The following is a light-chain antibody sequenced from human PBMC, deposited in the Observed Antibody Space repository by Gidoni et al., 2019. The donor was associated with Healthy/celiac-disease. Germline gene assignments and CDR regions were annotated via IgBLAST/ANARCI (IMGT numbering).Light chain of an antibody. CDR2: DAS. J-gene: IGKJ4*01. CDR1: QSVSNY. CDR3: QQRSNWLALT. V-gene: IGKV3-11*01. Sequence: EIVLTQSPATLSLSPGARATLSCRACQSVSNYLAWYQQKPGQAPRLLIYDASNRAPGIPARFSGSGSGTDFTLTISSLEPEDFAVYYCQQRSNWLALTFGGGTKVEIK.